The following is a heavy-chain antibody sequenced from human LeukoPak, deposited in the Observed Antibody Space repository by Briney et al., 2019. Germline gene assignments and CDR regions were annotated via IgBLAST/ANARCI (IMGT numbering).Heavy chain of an antibody. CDR3: TRQLEIVVVPRGVPYYFDY. CDR2: IRSKVYGATT. J-gene: IGHJ4*02. CDR1: GFTFGDYA. D-gene: IGHD3-22*01. V-gene: IGHV3-49*03. Sequence: GGSLRLSCTASGFTFGDYAMSWFRQAPGKGLGWVCFIRSKVYGATTAYAASVKGRFSISRADSKSNAYLKMNSLKTEDTAVYYSTRQLEIVVVPRGVPYYFDYWGQGTLVTVSS.